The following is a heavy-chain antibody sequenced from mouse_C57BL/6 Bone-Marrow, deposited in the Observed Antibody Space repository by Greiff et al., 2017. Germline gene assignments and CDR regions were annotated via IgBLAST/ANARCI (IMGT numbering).Heavy chain of an antibody. CDR3: ARDEGGLGFAY. J-gene: IGHJ3*01. CDR1: GFTFSDYY. D-gene: IGHD6-1*01. Sequence: EVQVVESEGGLVQPGSSMKLSCTASGFTFSDYYMAWVRQVPEKGLEWVANINSDGSSTYYLDSLKSRFIISRDTAKNILYLQRSRLKSEDTATYYCARDEGGLGFAYWGQGTLVTVSA. CDR2: INSDGSST. V-gene: IGHV5-16*01.